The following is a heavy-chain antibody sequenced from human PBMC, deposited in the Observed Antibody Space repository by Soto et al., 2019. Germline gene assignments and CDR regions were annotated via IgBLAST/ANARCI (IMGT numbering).Heavy chain of an antibody. CDR2: IVVGSGNT. Sequence: SLKVSCKASGFTFTSSAMQWVRQARGQRLEWIGWIVVGSGNTNYAQKFQERVTITRDMSTSTAYMELSSLRSEDTAVYYCAAALAPRSTTLDYWGQGTLVTVSS. CDR3: AAALAPRSTTLDY. CDR1: GFTFTSSA. D-gene: IGHD1-26*01. V-gene: IGHV1-58*02. J-gene: IGHJ4*02.